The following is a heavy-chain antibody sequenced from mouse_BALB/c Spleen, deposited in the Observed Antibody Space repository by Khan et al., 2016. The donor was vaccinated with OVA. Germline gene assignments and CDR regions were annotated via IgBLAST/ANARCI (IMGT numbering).Heavy chain of an antibody. V-gene: IGHV1-7*01. Sequence: QVQLKQSGAELAKPGASVKMSCKASGYTFINYWILWVKQRPGQGLEWIGYINPSTGYTEYNQNFKDKATLTADKSSSTAYMQLGSLTSEDSAGDYCERRGLRWDFDYWGQGTTLTVSS. D-gene: IGHD1-1*01. J-gene: IGHJ2*01. CDR2: INPSTGYT. CDR3: ERRGLRWDFDY. CDR1: GYTFINYW.